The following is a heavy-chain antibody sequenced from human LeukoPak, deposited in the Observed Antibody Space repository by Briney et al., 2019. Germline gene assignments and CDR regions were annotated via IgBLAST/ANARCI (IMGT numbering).Heavy chain of an antibody. CDR2: IYYSGST. D-gene: IGHD5-18*01. J-gene: IGHJ4*02. CDR3: ARGKIYSYGLYYFDY. Sequence: GSLRLSCTASGFTFSDYFMSWIRQPPGKGLEWIGYIYYSGSTNYNPSLKSRVTISVDTSKNRFSLKLSSVTAADTAVYYCARGKIYSYGLYYFDYWGQGTLVTVSP. CDR1: GFTFSDYF. V-gene: IGHV4-59*01.